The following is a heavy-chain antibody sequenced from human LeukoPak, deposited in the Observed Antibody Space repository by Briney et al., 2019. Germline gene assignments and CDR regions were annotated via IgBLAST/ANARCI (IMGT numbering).Heavy chain of an antibody. CDR3: TRVEETATTAAIIRKYSYYYYYMDV. Sequence: GGSLRLSCAASGFTFSNYCMSWVRQAPGKGLEWVANIKQDGSEKYYVVSVKGRFTISRDNAKNSLYLQMSSLRAEDTAVYYCTRVEETATTAAIIRKYSYYYYYMDVWGKGNTVTVSS. CDR2: IKQDGSEK. D-gene: IGHD4-11*01. V-gene: IGHV3-7*01. J-gene: IGHJ6*03. CDR1: GFTFSNYC.